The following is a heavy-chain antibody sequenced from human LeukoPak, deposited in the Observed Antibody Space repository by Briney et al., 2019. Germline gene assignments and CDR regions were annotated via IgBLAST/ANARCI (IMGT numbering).Heavy chain of an antibody. J-gene: IGHJ4*02. CDR1: GYSFTSYW. CDR3: ARMYYYDSSGVDY. CDR2: IYPGDSDT. D-gene: IGHD3-22*01. V-gene: IGHV5-51*01. Sequence: GESLKISCKGSGYSFTSYWIGWVRQMPGKGLEWMGSIYPGDSDTRYSPSFQGQVTISADKSISTAYLQWSSLKASDTAMYYCARMYYYDSSGVDYWGQGTLVTVSS.